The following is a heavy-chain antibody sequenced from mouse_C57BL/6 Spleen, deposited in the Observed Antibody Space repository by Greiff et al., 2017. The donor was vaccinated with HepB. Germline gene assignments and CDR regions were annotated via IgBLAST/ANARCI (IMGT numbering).Heavy chain of an antibody. J-gene: IGHJ1*03. CDR2: IHPNSGST. D-gene: IGHD4-1*01. CDR3: ARSGAGTSYFDV. V-gene: IGHV1-64*01. CDR1: GYTFTSYW. Sequence: QVQLQQPGAELVKPGASVKLSCKASGYTFTSYWMHWVKQRPGQGLEWIGMIHPNSGSTNYNEKFKSKATLTVDKSSSTAYMQLSSLTSEDSAVYYCARSGAGTSYFDVWGTGTTVTVSS.